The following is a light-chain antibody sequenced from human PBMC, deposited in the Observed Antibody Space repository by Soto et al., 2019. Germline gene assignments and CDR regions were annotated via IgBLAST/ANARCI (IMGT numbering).Light chain of an antibody. CDR1: SSNVGSND. CDR2: RNN. CDR3: ASWDDTLSGQV. V-gene: IGLV1-47*01. J-gene: IGLJ3*02. Sequence: QSVLTPPPSTSGTPGQRVTIYCSGISSNVGSNDVYWYQHVPGAAPNLLIYRNNRRPSGVPDRFSGSKSGSAVSLAISGLRSEDEAEYYCASWDDTLSGQVFGGGTKLTVL.